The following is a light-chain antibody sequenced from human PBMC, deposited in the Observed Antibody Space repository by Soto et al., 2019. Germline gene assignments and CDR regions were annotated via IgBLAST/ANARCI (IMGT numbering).Light chain of an antibody. CDR2: DVT. V-gene: IGLV2-14*03. CDR1: SSDVGGYNY. J-gene: IGLJ2*01. CDR3: SSYTTSSTPV. Sequence: QSVLTQPASVSGSPGQSITISCIGSSSDVGGYNYLSWYQQHPGKAPKLMIYDVTDRPSGVSNRFSGSKSGNTASLTISGLQAEDEADYYCSSYTTSSTPVFGGGTKLTVL.